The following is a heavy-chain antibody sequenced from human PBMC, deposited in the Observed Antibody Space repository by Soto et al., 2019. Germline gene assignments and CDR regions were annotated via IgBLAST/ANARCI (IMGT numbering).Heavy chain of an antibody. CDR1: GYSFNTYW. CDR3: ARPPFPRSTTVADMGAMRFDP. CDR2: IYAGDSDT. V-gene: IGHV5-51*03. Sequence: EVQLVQSGPEVKKPGESLKISCKGSGYSFNTYWIGWVRQMPGKGLEWMGIIYAGDSDTRYSPSFQGQVTISVDKSISTAYLQWSSLKASATAMYYCARPPFPRSTTVADMGAMRFDPWGQGTPVTVSS. J-gene: IGHJ5*02. D-gene: IGHD6-19*01.